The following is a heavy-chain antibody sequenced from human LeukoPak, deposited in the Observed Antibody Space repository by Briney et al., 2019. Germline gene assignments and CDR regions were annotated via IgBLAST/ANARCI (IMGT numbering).Heavy chain of an antibody. D-gene: IGHD1-26*01. J-gene: IGHJ4*02. Sequence: ANINLDGTKKYYVDSVKGRFTISRDNAKNSLYLQMNSLRAEDTAVYYCARFRDKRSYYFDYWGQGTLVTVSS. CDR2: INLDGTKK. V-gene: IGHV3-7*01. CDR3: ARFRDKRSYYFDY.